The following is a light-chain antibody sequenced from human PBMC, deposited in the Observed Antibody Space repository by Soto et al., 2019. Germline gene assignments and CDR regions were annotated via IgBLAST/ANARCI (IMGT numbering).Light chain of an antibody. CDR1: GSDVGGYNY. CDR3: SSYTSSITYV. J-gene: IGLJ1*01. CDR2: EVS. Sequence: QSALTQPASVSGSPGQSITISCTGTGSDVGGYNYVSWYQQHPGKAPKLMIYEVSNRPSGVPNRFSGSKSGSTASLTISGLQAEDEADYYCSSYTSSITYVFGTGTKVTVL. V-gene: IGLV2-14*01.